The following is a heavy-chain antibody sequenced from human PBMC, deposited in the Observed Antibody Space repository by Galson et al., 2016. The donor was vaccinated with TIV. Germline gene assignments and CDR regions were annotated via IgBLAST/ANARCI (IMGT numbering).Heavy chain of an antibody. V-gene: IGHV3-74*01. CDR2: ISSDGSGT. D-gene: IGHD6-6*01. CDR3: VRDVTSSWDY. J-gene: IGHJ4*02. Sequence: CATSGFTFSNYWMHWVRQAPGKGLVWVSRISSDGSGTSYADSVKGRFTISRDNAKNTLYLQMNSLRVEDMALYYCVRDVTSSWDYWGQGTLVTVSS. CDR1: GFTFSNYW.